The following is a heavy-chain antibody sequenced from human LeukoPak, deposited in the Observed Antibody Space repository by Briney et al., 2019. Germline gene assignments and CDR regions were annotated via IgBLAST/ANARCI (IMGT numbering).Heavy chain of an antibody. D-gene: IGHD4-17*01. V-gene: IGHV3-21*01. CDR3: ARAYGAAFDI. CDR2: ISSSSSYI. J-gene: IGHJ3*02. Sequence: PGGSLGLSYAASGFTFSSYSMNWVRQAPGKGLEWVSSISSSSSYIYYADSVKGRFTISRDNAKNSLYLQMNSLRAEDTAVYYCARAYGAAFDIWGQGTMVTVSS. CDR1: GFTFSSYS.